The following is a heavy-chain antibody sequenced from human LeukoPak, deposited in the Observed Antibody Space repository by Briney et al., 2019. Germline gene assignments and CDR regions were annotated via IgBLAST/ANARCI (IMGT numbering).Heavy chain of an antibody. CDR3: ATGPQRGYSYRNYYYGMDV. Sequence: DYDWGWLRQPPGRGREGIGYIYYSGSTYYNPSLKSRVTISVDTSKDQFSLKLSSVTAADTAVYYCATGPQRGYSYRNYYYGMDVWGQGTTVTVSS. D-gene: IGHD5-18*01. J-gene: IGHJ6*02. CDR2: IYYSGST. CDR1: DYD. V-gene: IGHV4-30-4*01.